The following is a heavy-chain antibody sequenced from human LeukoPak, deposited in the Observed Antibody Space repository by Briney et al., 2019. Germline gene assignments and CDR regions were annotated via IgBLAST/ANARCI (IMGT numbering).Heavy chain of an antibody. Sequence: KAGGSLRLSCAASGFTFSSYSMNWVRQAPGKGLEWVSSISSSSSYIYYADSVKGRFTISRDNAKNSLYLQMNSLRAEDTAVYYCARDRRGAPREIAAAGPYFDYWGQGTLVTVSS. CDR1: GFTFSSYS. D-gene: IGHD6-13*01. CDR3: ARDRRGAPREIAAAGPYFDY. V-gene: IGHV3-21*01. CDR2: ISSSSSYI. J-gene: IGHJ4*02.